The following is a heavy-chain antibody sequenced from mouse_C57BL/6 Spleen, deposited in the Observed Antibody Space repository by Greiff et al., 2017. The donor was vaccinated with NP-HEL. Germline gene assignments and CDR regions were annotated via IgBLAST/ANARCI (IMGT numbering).Heavy chain of an antibody. CDR3: ARNYEDEAWFAY. Sequence: EVKLQQSGPELVKPGASVKMSCKASGYTFTDYNMHWVKQSHGKSLEWIGYINPNNGGTSYNQKFKGKATLTVNKSSSTAYMELRSLTSEDSAVYYCARNYEDEAWFAYWGQGTLVTVSA. D-gene: IGHD2-4*01. CDR2: INPNNGGT. J-gene: IGHJ3*01. V-gene: IGHV1-22*01. CDR1: GYTFTDYN.